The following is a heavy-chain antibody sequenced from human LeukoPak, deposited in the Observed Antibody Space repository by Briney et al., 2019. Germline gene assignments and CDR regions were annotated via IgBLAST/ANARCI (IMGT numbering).Heavy chain of an antibody. CDR1: GGSISSSSYY. Sequence: SETLSLTCTVSGGSISSSSYYWGWIRQPAGKGLEWIGRIYTSGSTNYNPSLKSRVTISVDTSKNQFSLKLSSVTAADTAVYYCARRTWSGYYIKGYFDYWGQGTLVTVSS. CDR3: ARRTWSGYYIKGYFDY. CDR2: IYTSGST. V-gene: IGHV4-61*02. J-gene: IGHJ4*02. D-gene: IGHD3-3*01.